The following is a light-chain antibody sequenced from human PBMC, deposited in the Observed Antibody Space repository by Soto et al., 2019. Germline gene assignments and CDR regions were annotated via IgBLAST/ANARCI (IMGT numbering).Light chain of an antibody. Sequence: EMVMTQSPATLSVSPGERATLSCRASQSVSSYLAWYQQKPGQPPRLLLYVASTRATGIPARFSGSGSGAAFTLTFSSLPSEDFAVYYCPQYKDWPPGFGQGTKVEIK. CDR1: QSVSSY. J-gene: IGKJ1*01. V-gene: IGKV3-15*01. CDR2: VAS. CDR3: PQYKDWPPG.